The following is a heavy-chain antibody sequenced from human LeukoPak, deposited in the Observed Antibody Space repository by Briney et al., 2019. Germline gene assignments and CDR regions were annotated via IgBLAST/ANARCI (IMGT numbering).Heavy chain of an antibody. Sequence: PGGSLRLSCAASGFTFSSCWMHWVRQAPGKGLVWVSRINSDGSSTSYADSVKGRFTISRDNAKNTLYLQMNSLRAEDTAVYYCARAGGSYTLLPYWGQGTLVTVSS. J-gene: IGHJ4*02. CDR2: INSDGSST. D-gene: IGHD1-26*01. CDR3: ARAGGSYTLLPY. V-gene: IGHV3-74*01. CDR1: GFTFSSCW.